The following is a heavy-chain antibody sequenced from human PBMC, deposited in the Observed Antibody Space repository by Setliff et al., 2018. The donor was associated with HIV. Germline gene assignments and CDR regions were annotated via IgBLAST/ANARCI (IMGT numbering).Heavy chain of an antibody. CDR1: GYTFTGYY. CDR3: ARDHPGIAY. J-gene: IGHJ4*02. CDR2: IHAGSGDT. V-gene: IGHV1-3*01. Sequence: ASVKVSCKASGYTFTGYYMHWVRQAPGQGLEWMGWIHAGSGDTQYSQKFQGRVTITRDTSASTVYMELSSLRSEDTAMYYCARDHPGIAYWGQGTMVTVSS.